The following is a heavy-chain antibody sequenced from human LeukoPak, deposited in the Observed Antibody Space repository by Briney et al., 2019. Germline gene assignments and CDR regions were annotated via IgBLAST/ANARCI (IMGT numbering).Heavy chain of an antibody. CDR3: ASFYCSGGSCYQYFSYYYMDV. V-gene: IGHV4-39*01. CDR1: GGSLSSSSYY. Sequence: SETLSLTCTVSGGSLSSSSYYWGWIRQPRGNGWEWFRRIFYSGSIYYNPSLKSRVTITVDTSKNQCTLKLNAVTAADTAVYYCASFYCSGGSCYQYFSYYYMDVWGKGTTVTISS. J-gene: IGHJ6*03. CDR2: IFYSGSI. D-gene: IGHD2-15*01.